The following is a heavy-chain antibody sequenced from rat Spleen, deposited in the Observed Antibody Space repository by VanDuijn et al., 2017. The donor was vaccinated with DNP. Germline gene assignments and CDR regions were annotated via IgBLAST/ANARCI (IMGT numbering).Heavy chain of an antibody. CDR3: ARHRTIMPYYYVMDA. J-gene: IGHJ4*01. V-gene: IGHV5-7*01. Sequence: EVQLVESDGGLVQPGRSLKLSCAASGFIFRDYNMAWVRQAPKKGLEWVATINYDGSSTYYRDSVKGRFTISRDNAKTTLYLQMDSLRSEDTATYYCARHRTIMPYYYVMDAWGQGASVTVSS. CDR2: INYDGSST. D-gene: IGHD1-12*01. CDR1: GFIFRDYN.